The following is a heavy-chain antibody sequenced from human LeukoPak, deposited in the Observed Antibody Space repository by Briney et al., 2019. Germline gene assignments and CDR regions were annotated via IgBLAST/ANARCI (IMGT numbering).Heavy chain of an antibody. CDR2: IIPIFGTA. CDR3: ARGGVVPAARNWFDP. D-gene: IGHD2-2*01. CDR1: GGTISSYA. J-gene: IGHJ5*02. Sequence: SVKVSCKASGGTISSYAISWVRQAPGQGLEWMGGIIPIFGTANYAQKFQGRVTITADKSTSTAYMELSSLRSEDTAVYYCARGGVVPAARNWFDPWGQGTLVTVSS. V-gene: IGHV1-69*06.